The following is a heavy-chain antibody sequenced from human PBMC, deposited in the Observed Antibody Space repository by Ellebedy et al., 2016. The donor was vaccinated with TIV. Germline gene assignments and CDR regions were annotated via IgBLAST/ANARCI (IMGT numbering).Heavy chain of an antibody. J-gene: IGHJ4*02. Sequence: GGSLRLXXAASAFTFSNYWMSWVRQAPGKGLEWVANINPDGSEKYYGDSVEGRFTISRDNAQNSLFLQMNSLRAEDTAVYYCARDKLQNAVAGSNFDYWGQGALVTVSS. V-gene: IGHV3-7*01. CDR1: AFTFSNYW. CDR3: ARDKLQNAVAGSNFDY. D-gene: IGHD6-19*01. CDR2: INPDGSEK.